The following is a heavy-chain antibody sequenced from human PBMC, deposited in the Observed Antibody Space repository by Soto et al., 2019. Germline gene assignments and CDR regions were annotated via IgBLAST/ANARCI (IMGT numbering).Heavy chain of an antibody. Sequence: EVQLVESGGGLVQPGGSLRLSCAASGFTFSSYWMHWVRQAPGKGLVWVSRINSDGSSTSYADSVKGRFTISRDNAKNTLYLQMNSLRAEDTAVYYCARDRTTDDFWSGPSPLDAFDIWGQGTMVTVSS. V-gene: IGHV3-74*01. J-gene: IGHJ3*02. D-gene: IGHD3-3*01. CDR2: INSDGSST. CDR3: ARDRTTDDFWSGPSPLDAFDI. CDR1: GFTFSSYW.